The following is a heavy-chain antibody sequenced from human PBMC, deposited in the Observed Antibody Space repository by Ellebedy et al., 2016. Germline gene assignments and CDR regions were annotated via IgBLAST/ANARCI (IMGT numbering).Heavy chain of an antibody. CDR3: ASSLMADYDTSVHGMDV. CDR2: MSYDGSYK. J-gene: IGHJ6*02. D-gene: IGHD3-22*01. CDR1: GFTFSRYG. V-gene: IGHV3-30*03. Sequence: GESLKISXAASGFTFSRYGIHWVRLAPGKGLEWVAVMSYDGSYKYYADSVKGRFTISRDSSKNTLSLQMSSLRAEDTAVYYCASSLMADYDTSVHGMDVWGQGTTVTVSS.